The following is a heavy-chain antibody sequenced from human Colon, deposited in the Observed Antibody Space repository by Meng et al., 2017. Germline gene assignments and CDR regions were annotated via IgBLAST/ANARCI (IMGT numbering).Heavy chain of an antibody. CDR1: DYSVSSGYF. CDR3: ERGGGLGFDS. V-gene: IGHV4-38-2*02. J-gene: IGHJ4*02. CDR2: IYHSGTT. Sequence: SETLSLTCIVSDYSVSSGYFWGWIRQPPGKGLEWIGSIYHSGTTYYNPSLKSRLTVSVDTSKNQVPLRLTSVTAADTAMYFCERGGGLGFDSWGQGTLVTVSS. D-gene: IGHD3-16*01.